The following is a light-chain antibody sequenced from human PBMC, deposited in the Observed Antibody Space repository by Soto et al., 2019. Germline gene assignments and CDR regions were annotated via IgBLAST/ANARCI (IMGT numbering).Light chain of an antibody. CDR3: QSYDSSLSGYV. Sequence: SALTQPPPVSGAPGQRGTISCTGGSSNIGAGYDVHWYQQLPGTAPKLLIYGNSNRPSGVPDRFSGSKSGTSASLAITGLQAEDEADYYCQSYDSSLSGYVFGTGTKVTVL. CDR1: SSNIGAGYD. CDR2: GNS. J-gene: IGLJ1*01. V-gene: IGLV1-40*01.